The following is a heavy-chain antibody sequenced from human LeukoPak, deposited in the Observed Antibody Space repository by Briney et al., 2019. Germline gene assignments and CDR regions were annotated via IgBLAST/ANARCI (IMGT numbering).Heavy chain of an antibody. V-gene: IGHV6-1*01. CDR1: GDSVPSNSAA. D-gene: IGHD5-18*01. Sequence: SQTLSLTCAISGDSVPSNSAAWNWNTQSPSRGLEWLVSTYYRTTRYNDYAVAGKSLITNNPNTSNNQESLHLNSVTPGDKAVYYCARARDSYGFDWAQGTLVTVS. J-gene: IGHJ4*02. CDR2: TYYRTTRYN. CDR3: ARARDSYGFD.